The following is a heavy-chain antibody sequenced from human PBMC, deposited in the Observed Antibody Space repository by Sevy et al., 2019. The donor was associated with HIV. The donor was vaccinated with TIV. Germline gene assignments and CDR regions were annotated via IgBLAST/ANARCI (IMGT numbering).Heavy chain of an antibody. CDR3: ARDSGELIVVVDRFDY. V-gene: IGHV1-18*04. CDR2: ISAYNGNT. D-gene: IGHD2-21*01. Sequence: ASVKVSCKASGYTLTSYGISWVRQAPGQGLEWMGWISAYNGNTNYAQKLQGRVTMTTDTSTSTAYMELRSLRSDDTAVYYCARDSGELIVVVDRFDYWGQGTLVTVSS. CDR1: GYTLTSYG. J-gene: IGHJ4*02.